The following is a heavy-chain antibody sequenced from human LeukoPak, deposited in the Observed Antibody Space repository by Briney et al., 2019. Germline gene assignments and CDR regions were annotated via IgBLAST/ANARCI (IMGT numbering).Heavy chain of an antibody. CDR1: GGSLSGYY. Sequence: SETLSLTCAVYGGSLSGYYWSWIRQPPGKGLEWIGEINHRGIIDYNPSLKSRVTISVDTSKNHLSLKLSSVTAADTAVYYCARGFCSSTSCDASDAFDVWGQGTMVTVSS. J-gene: IGHJ3*01. CDR2: INHRGII. D-gene: IGHD2-2*01. V-gene: IGHV4-34*01. CDR3: ARGFCSSTSCDASDAFDV.